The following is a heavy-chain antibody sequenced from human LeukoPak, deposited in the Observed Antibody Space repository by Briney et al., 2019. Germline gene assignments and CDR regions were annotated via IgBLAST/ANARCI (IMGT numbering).Heavy chain of an antibody. Sequence: GGSLRLSCAASGFTFSSYSMNWVRQAPGKGLEWVSSISSSSSYIYYADSVEGRFTISRDNAKNSLYLQMNSLRAEDTAVYYCARDTSGSYYSHAFDIWGQGTMVTVSS. CDR3: ARDTSGSYYSHAFDI. D-gene: IGHD1-26*01. CDR1: GFTFSSYS. V-gene: IGHV3-21*01. J-gene: IGHJ3*02. CDR2: ISSSSSYI.